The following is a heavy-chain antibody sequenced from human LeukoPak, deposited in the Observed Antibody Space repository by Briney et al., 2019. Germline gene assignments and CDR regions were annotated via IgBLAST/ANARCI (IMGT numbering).Heavy chain of an antibody. D-gene: IGHD6-19*01. J-gene: IGHJ4*02. Sequence: PSETLSLTCAVSGYSITSGYYWGWIRQPPGKGLEWIGSIYHSGDTYYNPSLKSRVTISVDTSKNQFSLKLDSVTAADTAVYYCANGTSSGWYYFDYWGQGTLVTVSS. CDR3: ANGTSSGWYYFDY. V-gene: IGHV4-38-2*01. CDR2: IYHSGDT. CDR1: GYSITSGYY.